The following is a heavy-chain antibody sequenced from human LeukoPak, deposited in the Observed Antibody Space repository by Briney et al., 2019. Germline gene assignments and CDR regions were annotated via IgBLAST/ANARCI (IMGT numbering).Heavy chain of an antibody. CDR2: ISSSSSPI. Sequence: YISSSSSPIYYADSVKGRFTISRDNAKNSLYLQMNSLRDEDTAVYYCARDRVGATFFDYWGQGTLVTVSS. V-gene: IGHV3-48*02. D-gene: IGHD1-26*01. J-gene: IGHJ4*02. CDR3: ARDRVGATFFDY.